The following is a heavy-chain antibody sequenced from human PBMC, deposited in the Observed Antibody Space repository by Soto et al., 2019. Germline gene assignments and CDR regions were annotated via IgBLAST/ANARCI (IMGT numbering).Heavy chain of an antibody. Sequence: GGSLSLSCTASGFHFSSSWMHWVRQAPGKGLVWVSRVSGDGSSTNYADSVKGRFTISRDNAKNTLYLQMNSLRAEDAAVYYCASPSLRYFDWSLDYWGQGTLVTVSS. CDR1: GFHFSSSW. CDR3: ASPSLRYFDWSLDY. V-gene: IGHV3-74*01. CDR2: VSGDGSST. J-gene: IGHJ4*02. D-gene: IGHD3-9*01.